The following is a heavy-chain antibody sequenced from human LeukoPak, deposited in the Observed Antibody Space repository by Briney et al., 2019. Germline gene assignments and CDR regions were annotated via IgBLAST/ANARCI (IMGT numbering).Heavy chain of an antibody. CDR3: AKGLVGSSIADFFDY. CDR2: ISWNSGSI. D-gene: IGHD6-6*01. V-gene: IGHV3-9*03. J-gene: IGHJ4*02. CDR1: GFIFDDYS. Sequence: PGGSLRLSCAASGFIFDDYSMHWVRQAPGKGLEWVSGISWNSGSIGYADSVKGRFTISRDNAKNSLYLQMNSLRGEDMALYYCAKGLVGSSIADFFDYWGQGILVTVSS.